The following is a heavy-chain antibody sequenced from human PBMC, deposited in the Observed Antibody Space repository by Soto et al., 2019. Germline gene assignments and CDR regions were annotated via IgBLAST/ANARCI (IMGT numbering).Heavy chain of an antibody. CDR2: INHSGST. V-gene: IGHV4-34*01. Sequence: QVQLQQWGAGLLKPSETLSLTCAVYGGSFSGYYWSWIRQPPGKGLEWIGEINHSGSTNYNPSPRSRVTLSVDTSKRQCSLKLSPVTAADTAVYYCAWEMGLTRPYDYWGQGTLVTVSS. CDR3: AWEMGLTRPYDY. J-gene: IGHJ4*02. D-gene: IGHD1-26*01. CDR1: GGSFSGYY.